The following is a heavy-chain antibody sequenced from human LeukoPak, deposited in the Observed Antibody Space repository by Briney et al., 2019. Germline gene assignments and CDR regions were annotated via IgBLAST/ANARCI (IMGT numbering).Heavy chain of an antibody. CDR3: ARESLLWFGEAPNRYMDV. V-gene: IGHV3-74*01. Sequence: PGGSLRLSCAASGFIFSSYWIYWVRQGPGKGLVWVSRINGDGSSTSYADSVKGRFTISRDNAKNTLYLQMNSLRAEDSAVYYCARESLLWFGEAPNRYMDVWGKGTTVTVSS. J-gene: IGHJ6*03. CDR2: INGDGSST. D-gene: IGHD3-10*01. CDR1: GFIFSSYW.